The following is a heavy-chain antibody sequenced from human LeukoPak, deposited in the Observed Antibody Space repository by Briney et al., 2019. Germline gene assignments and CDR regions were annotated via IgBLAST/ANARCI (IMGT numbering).Heavy chain of an antibody. CDR2: IYHSGST. CDR1: GGPISSGGYY. V-gene: IGHV4-30-2*01. CDR3: ARAREWELDAFDI. Sequence: SETLSLTCTVSGGPISSGGYYWSWIRQPPGKGLEWIGYIYHSGSTYYNPSLKSRVTISVDRSKNQFSLKLSSVTAADTVVYYCARAREWELDAFDIWGQGTMVTVSS. J-gene: IGHJ3*02. D-gene: IGHD1-26*01.